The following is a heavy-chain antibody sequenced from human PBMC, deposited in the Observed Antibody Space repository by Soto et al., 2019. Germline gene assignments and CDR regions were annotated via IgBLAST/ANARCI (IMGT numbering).Heavy chain of an antibody. J-gene: IGHJ4*02. Sequence: QVPLVESGGGVVQPGRSLRLSCAASGFTFSSYAMHWVRQAPGKGLEWVAVISYDGSNKYYADSVKGRFTISRDNSKNTLYLQMNSLRAEDTAVYYCARGRFDYWGQGTLVTVSS. CDR2: ISYDGSNK. V-gene: IGHV3-30-3*01. CDR1: GFTFSSYA. CDR3: ARGRFDY.